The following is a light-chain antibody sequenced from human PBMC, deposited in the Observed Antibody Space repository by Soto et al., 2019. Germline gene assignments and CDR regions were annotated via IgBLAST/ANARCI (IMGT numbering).Light chain of an antibody. Sequence: DIQMTQSPSSLSASVGDRVTITCRASQSISSYLNWYQQKPGKAPKLLIYAASSLQSGVPSRFSGSGSGIDFTLIISSLQPEDFATYYCQQSYSTPLTFGGGTKVEIK. CDR2: AAS. J-gene: IGKJ4*01. CDR3: QQSYSTPLT. CDR1: QSISSY. V-gene: IGKV1-39*01.